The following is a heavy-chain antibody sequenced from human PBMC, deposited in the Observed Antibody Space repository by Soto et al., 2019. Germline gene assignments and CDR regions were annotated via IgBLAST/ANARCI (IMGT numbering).Heavy chain of an antibody. Sequence: GGSLRLSCAASGFTFSDHYMDWVRQAPGKGLERVGRTRNKANSYTTEYAASVKGRFTISRDDSKNSLYLQMNSLKTEDTAVYYCARENGYCSGGSCYSWYYFDYWGQGTLVTVS. CDR1: GFTFSDHY. D-gene: IGHD2-15*01. J-gene: IGHJ4*02. CDR2: TRNKANSYTT. CDR3: ARENGYCSGGSCYSWYYFDY. V-gene: IGHV3-72*01.